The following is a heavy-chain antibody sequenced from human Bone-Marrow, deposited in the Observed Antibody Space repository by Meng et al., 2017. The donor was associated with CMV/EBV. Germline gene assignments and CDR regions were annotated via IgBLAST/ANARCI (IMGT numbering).Heavy chain of an antibody. CDR1: GGSINSYY. Sequence: GSLRLSCTVSGGSINSYYWSWIRQPPGKGLEWIGYIYYSENTNYNPSLKSRVTISVDTSKNQFYLKLSSVTAADTAVYYCARGGYFCTSTTCYFDYWGQGTLVTVSA. CDR2: IYYSENT. J-gene: IGHJ4*02. V-gene: IGHV4-59*01. CDR3: ARGGYFCTSTTCYFDY. D-gene: IGHD2-2*01.